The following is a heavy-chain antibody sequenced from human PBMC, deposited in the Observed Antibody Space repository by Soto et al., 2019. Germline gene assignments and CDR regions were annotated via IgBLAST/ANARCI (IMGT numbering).Heavy chain of an antibody. CDR3: ARTSSDSSGTAADP. D-gene: IGHD3-22*01. CDR1: GGSISSGGYY. CDR2: IYYSGST. Sequence: QVQLQESGPGLVKPSQTLSLTCTVSGGSISSGGYYWSWIRQHPGKGLEWMGYIYYSGSTYYNPSLKSRVTISVDTSKNQFSLKLSSVTAADTAVYYCARTSSDSSGTAADPWGQGTLVTVSS. J-gene: IGHJ5*02. V-gene: IGHV4-31*03.